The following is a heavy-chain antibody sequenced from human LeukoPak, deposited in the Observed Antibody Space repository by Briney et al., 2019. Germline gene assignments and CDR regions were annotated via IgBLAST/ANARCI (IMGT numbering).Heavy chain of an antibody. D-gene: IGHD1-14*01. J-gene: IGHJ4*01. V-gene: IGHV1-2*02. Sequence: APVKPCCMASGYTFTDYYIHWVRQAPGQGLEWMGWINPNGGGTNYTQKFQGRVTVTRDTSINTAYMELSSLRSDDTALYYCAGGMTGGDYWGQGTLVSVPS. CDR2: INPNGGGT. CDR1: GYTFTDYY. CDR3: AGGMTGGDY.